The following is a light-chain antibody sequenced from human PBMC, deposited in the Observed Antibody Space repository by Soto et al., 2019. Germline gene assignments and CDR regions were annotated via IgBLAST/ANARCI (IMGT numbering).Light chain of an antibody. CDR3: TSCTTISTWV. CDR1: SSDVGGYNY. CDR2: EVS. V-gene: IGLV2-14*01. J-gene: IGLJ3*02. Sequence: QSALTQPASVSGSPGQSITISCTGTSSDVGGYNYVSWFQQHPGKAPKRKIYEVSNRPSGVSNRFSGSKSGNTASLTISELQAEDEADYYCTSCTTISTWVFGGGTKLTVL.